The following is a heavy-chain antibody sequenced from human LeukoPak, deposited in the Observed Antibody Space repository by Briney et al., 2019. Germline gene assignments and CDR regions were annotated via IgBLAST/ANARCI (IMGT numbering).Heavy chain of an antibody. J-gene: IGHJ4*02. CDR2: IYSGGST. CDR3: ARAPGLGASDLDY. Sequence: GGSLRLSCAASGFTVSSNYMSWVRQAPGKGLEWVSVIYSGGSTYYADSVKGRFTISRDNSKNTLYLQMNSLRAEDTAVYYCARAPGLGASDLDYWGQGTLVTVSS. D-gene: IGHD1-26*01. CDR1: GFTVSSNY. V-gene: IGHV3-53*01.